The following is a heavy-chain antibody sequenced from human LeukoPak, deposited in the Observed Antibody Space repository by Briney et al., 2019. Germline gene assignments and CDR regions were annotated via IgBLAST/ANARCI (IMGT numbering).Heavy chain of an antibody. V-gene: IGHV3-23*01. CDR3: AKDPRHSTNWFFDY. Sequence: GGSLRLSCAASGFTFSKYAMSWVRQAPGKGLEWVSAISPSDGNTFYADSVKGRFTISRDNSMNTLSLQMNSLRAEDTAVYYCAKDPRHSTNWFFDYWGQGTLVTVSS. CDR1: GFTFSKYA. D-gene: IGHD6-13*01. J-gene: IGHJ4*02. CDR2: ISPSDGNT.